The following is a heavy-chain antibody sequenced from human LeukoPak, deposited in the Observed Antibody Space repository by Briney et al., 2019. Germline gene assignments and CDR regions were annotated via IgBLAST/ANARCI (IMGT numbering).Heavy chain of an antibody. Sequence: SETLSLTCTVSGGSISSYYWSWIRQPPGKGLEWIGYIYYSGSTNYNPSLKSRVTISVDTSKNQFSLKLSSVTAADTAVYYCARVAGYYDILTGYYLGAFDIWGQGTMVTVSS. D-gene: IGHD3-9*01. CDR3: ARVAGYYDILTGYYLGAFDI. CDR1: GGSISSYY. CDR2: IYYSGST. J-gene: IGHJ3*02. V-gene: IGHV4-59*01.